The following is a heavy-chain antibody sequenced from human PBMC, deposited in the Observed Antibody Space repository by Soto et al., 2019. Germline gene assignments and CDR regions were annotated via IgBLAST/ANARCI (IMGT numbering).Heavy chain of an antibody. J-gene: IGHJ6*02. D-gene: IGHD6-13*01. CDR2: IIPIFGTA. Sequence: QVQLEQSGAEVKKPGSSVKVSCKASGGTFSSYAISWVRQAPGQGLEWMGGIIPIFGTANYAQKFQGRVTITADESTSTAYMELSSLRSEDTAVYYCARGETYSSSWLGNYYYGMDVWGQGTTVTVSS. CDR3: ARGETYSSSWLGNYYYGMDV. CDR1: GGTFSSYA. V-gene: IGHV1-69*01.